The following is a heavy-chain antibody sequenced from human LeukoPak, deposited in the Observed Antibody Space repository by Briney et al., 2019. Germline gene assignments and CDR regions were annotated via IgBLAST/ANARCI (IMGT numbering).Heavy chain of an antibody. D-gene: IGHD4-17*01. CDR1: GFTFSSYS. J-gene: IGHJ2*01. Sequence: PGGSLRLSCAASGFTFSSYSMNWVRQAPGKGLEWVSFISSSSSYIYYADSVKGRFTISRDNAKNSLYLQMNSLRAEDTAVYYCARLLDYGDYGYWYFDLWGRGTLVTVSS. V-gene: IGHV3-21*01. CDR3: ARLLDYGDYGYWYFDL. CDR2: ISSSSSYI.